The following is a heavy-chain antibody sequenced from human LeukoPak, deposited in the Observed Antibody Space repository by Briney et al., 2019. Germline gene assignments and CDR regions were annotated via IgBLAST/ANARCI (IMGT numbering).Heavy chain of an antibody. J-gene: IGHJ4*02. D-gene: IGHD5-18*01. CDR1: GFTFSSYA. CDR3: ARVWDTAMAPGY. Sequence: PGGSLRLSCGASGFTFSSYAMHWVRQAPGKGLEWVAVTSYDGSNKYYADSVKGRFTISRDNSKNTLYLQMNSLRAEDTAVYYCARVWDTAMAPGYWGQGTLVTVSS. CDR2: TSYDGSNK. V-gene: IGHV3-30-3*01.